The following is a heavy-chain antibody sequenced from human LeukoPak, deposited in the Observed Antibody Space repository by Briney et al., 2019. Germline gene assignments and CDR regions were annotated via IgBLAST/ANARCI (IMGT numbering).Heavy chain of an antibody. J-gene: IGHJ4*02. D-gene: IGHD1-14*01. V-gene: IGHV4-61*01. Sequence: SETLSLTCTVSGGSVSSGSYYWSWIRQPPGKGLEWIGYIYYSGSTNYNPSHKSRVTISVDTSKNQFSLKLSSVTAADTAVYYCASARRKPERRTRGYYFDYWGQGTLVTVSS. CDR2: IYYSGST. CDR1: GGSVSSGSYY. CDR3: ASARRKPERRTRGYYFDY.